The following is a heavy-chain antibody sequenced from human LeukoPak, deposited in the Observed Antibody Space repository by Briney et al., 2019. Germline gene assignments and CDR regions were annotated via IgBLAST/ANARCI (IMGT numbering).Heavy chain of an antibody. Sequence: GASVKVSCKASDYTFTSYGISWVRQAPGQGLEWMGWISAYSGNTNYAQKFQGRVTMTTDTSTSTVYMELRSLTSDDTAVYYCARDEAAAGTFFDYWGQGTLVTVSS. CDR2: ISAYSGNT. D-gene: IGHD6-13*01. V-gene: IGHV1-18*01. CDR1: DYTFTSYG. CDR3: ARDEAAAGTFFDY. J-gene: IGHJ4*02.